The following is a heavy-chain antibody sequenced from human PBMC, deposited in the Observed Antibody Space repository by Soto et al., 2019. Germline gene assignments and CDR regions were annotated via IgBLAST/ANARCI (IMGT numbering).Heavy chain of an antibody. Sequence: VQLLESGGGLVQPGGSLRLSCAASGFTFSNYAMSWVRQAPGKALEWVSSINIVGGNPNYADSVRGRFTMSRDDSKNTVFLQMNSLRAEDTAIYYCTKNYYFDSWGQGTLVTVSS. CDR1: GFTFSNYA. V-gene: IGHV3-23*01. CDR3: TKNYYFDS. CDR2: INIVGGNP. J-gene: IGHJ4*02.